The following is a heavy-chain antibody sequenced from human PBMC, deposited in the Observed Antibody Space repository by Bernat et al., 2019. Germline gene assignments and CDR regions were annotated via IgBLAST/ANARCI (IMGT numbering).Heavy chain of an antibody. CDR1: GFTFSSYG. CDR2: IWYDGSNK. CDR3: ARVRYSNHPFDY. Sequence: QVQLVESGGGVVQPGRSLRLSCAASGFTFSSYGMHWVRQAPGKGLEWVAVIWYDGSNKYYADSVKGRFTISRENSKNTLYLQMNSLRAEDTAVYYCARVRYSNHPFDYWGQGTLVTVSS. D-gene: IGHD6-13*01. V-gene: IGHV3-33*01. J-gene: IGHJ4*02.